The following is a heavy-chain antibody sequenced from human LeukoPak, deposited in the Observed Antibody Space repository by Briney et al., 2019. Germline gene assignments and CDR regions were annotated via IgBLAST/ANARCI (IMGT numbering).Heavy chain of an antibody. V-gene: IGHV4-30-2*01. D-gene: IGHD2-2*01. CDR2: IYHSGST. Sequence: PSETLSLTCAVSGGSISSGGYSWSWIRQPPGKGLEWIGYIYHSGSTNYNPSLQSQVTMSVDTSKNQFSLKLSSVTAADTAVYYCARDLVVVIPAAGYSMDVWGKGTTVTVSS. CDR3: ARDLVVVIPAAGYSMDV. J-gene: IGHJ6*03. CDR1: GGSISSGGYS.